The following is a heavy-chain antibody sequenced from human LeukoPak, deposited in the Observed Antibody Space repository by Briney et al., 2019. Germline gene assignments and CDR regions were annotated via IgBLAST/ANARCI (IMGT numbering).Heavy chain of an antibody. Sequence: SVKVSCKASGGTFSSYAISWVRQAPGQGLEWMGGIIPIFGTANYAQKFQGRVTITADESTSTAYMELSSLRSEDTAVYYCARDPYTGYDIFSFDYWGQGTLVTVSS. V-gene: IGHV1-69*13. CDR2: IIPIFGTA. D-gene: IGHD5-12*01. J-gene: IGHJ4*02. CDR1: GGTFSSYA. CDR3: ARDPYTGYDIFSFDY.